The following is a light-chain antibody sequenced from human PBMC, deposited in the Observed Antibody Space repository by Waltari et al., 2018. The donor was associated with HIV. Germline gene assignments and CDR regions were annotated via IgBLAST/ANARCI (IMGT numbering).Light chain of an antibody. Sequence: SSELTQPPSVSVSPGQTARITCSGHASPTPYTPWFQQKPGQAPLVVIHKNTERPSGIPERFSASRSGTTVTLTISGVQTDDEADYYCLSADSSGTYVFGPGTTVTVL. CDR2: KNT. V-gene: IGLV3-25*03. J-gene: IGLJ1*01. CDR1: ASPTPY. CDR3: LSADSSGTYV.